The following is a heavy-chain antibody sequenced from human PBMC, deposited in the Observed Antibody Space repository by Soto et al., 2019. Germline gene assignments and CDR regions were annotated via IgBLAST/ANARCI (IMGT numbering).Heavy chain of an antibody. D-gene: IGHD5-18*01. Sequence: SETLSLTCSVSGASISGGNYYWTWIRQPPGKALEWIGCVSSGGSTFYNPSLQGQITISLDTSKNLFSLRLKSVSAADTAVYYCARRGGYSYGSTFAYWGQGALVTVSS. CDR1: GASISGGNYY. V-gene: IGHV4-30-4*01. CDR3: ARRGGYSYGSTFAY. J-gene: IGHJ4*02. CDR2: VSSGGST.